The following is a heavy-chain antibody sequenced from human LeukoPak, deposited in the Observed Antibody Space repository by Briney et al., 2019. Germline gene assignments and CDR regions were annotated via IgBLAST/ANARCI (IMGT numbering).Heavy chain of an antibody. CDR3: ATLTGTTYPYYFDF. CDR2: LYHSGSP. J-gene: IGHJ4*02. D-gene: IGHD1-20*01. Sequence: SETLSLTCTVSGASIRHYYWSWIRQPPGKGLEWIGNLYHSGSPNNNPSLKSRVTISIDTAKNQFSLRLRSVTAADTAVYYCATLTGTTYPYYFDFWGQATLVTVSS. V-gene: IGHV4-59*01. CDR1: GASIRHYY.